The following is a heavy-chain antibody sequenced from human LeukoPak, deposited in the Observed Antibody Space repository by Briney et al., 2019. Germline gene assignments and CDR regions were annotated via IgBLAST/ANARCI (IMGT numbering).Heavy chain of an antibody. Sequence: GGSLRLSCAASGFTFSNYAMICVRQAPGKGLEGVSVVSGSGINTYYAESVKGRFTIFRDNSKNTLYLQMNNLRADDTAVFYCAKARTPYVSGSLDYWGQGTLVTVSS. V-gene: IGHV3-23*01. CDR2: VSGSGINT. D-gene: IGHD3-10*01. J-gene: IGHJ4*02. CDR1: GFTFSNYA. CDR3: AKARTPYVSGSLDY.